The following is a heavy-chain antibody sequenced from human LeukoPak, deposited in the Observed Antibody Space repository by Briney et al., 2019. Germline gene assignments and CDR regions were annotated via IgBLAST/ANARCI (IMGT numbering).Heavy chain of an antibody. CDR1: GFTFSNYW. D-gene: IGHD1-26*01. CDR2: IKQDGSEK. Sequence: GGSLRLSCAASGFTFSNYWMAWVRQAPGKGLEWVANIKQDGSEKYYVDSVKGRFTISRDNAKNSLYLQMNSLRAEDTAVYYCARLGSASSRGDAFHIWGQGTMVTVSS. CDR3: ARLGSASSRGDAFHI. J-gene: IGHJ3*02. V-gene: IGHV3-7*01.